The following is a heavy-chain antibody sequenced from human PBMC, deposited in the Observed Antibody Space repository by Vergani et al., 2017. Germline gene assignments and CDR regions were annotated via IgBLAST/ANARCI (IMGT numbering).Heavy chain of an antibody. CDR2: IYYSGST. V-gene: IGHV4-30-4*08. CDR3: ARDSALLNWYDP. CDR1: GGSISSGDYY. J-gene: IGHJ5*02. Sequence: QVQLQESGPGLVKPSQTLSLTCTVSGGSISSGDYYWSWIRQPPGKGLEWIGSIYYSGSTYYNPSLKSRVTISVATSKNQFSLKLSSVTAADTAVYYCARDSALLNWYDPWGQGTLVTVSS. D-gene: IGHD2/OR15-2a*01.